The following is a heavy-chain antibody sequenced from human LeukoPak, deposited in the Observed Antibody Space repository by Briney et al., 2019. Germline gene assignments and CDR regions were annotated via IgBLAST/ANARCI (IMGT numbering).Heavy chain of an antibody. D-gene: IGHD4-23*01. Sequence: SETLSLTCTVSGGSINSDSYYWSWIRRPAGKGLEWIGRVYASGSSNSNPSLKSRVTMSVDTSKNQFSLNLRSVTAADTAVYYCLYGGNSGDWVYWGQGTLVTVSS. CDR1: GGSINSDSYY. CDR3: LYGGNSGDWVY. CDR2: VYASGSS. V-gene: IGHV4-61*02. J-gene: IGHJ4*02.